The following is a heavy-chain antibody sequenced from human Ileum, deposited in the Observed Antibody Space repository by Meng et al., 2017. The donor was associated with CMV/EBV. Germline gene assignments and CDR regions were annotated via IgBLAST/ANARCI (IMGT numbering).Heavy chain of an antibody. CDR2: MSYDGNNQ. Sequence: SGFPFRNYALHWVRQAAGKGLEWVAVMSYDGNNQYFADSVKGRFTLSRDNSKNTVYLQMNSLRPEDTAVYYCARDDYGDAGAYFDYWGQGTLVTVSS. CDR3: ARDDYGDAGAYFDY. J-gene: IGHJ4*02. CDR1: GFPFRNYA. D-gene: IGHD4-17*01. V-gene: IGHV3-30-3*01.